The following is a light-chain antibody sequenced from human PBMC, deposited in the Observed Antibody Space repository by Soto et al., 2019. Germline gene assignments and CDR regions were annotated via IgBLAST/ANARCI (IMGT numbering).Light chain of an antibody. CDR3: QQYNNWRT. V-gene: IGKV3-20*01. CDR1: QSVSSSY. CDR2: GAS. J-gene: IGKJ1*01. Sequence: ESVLPQSPSTLSLSPGERATLSCRASQSVSSSYLAWYQQKPGQAPRLLIYGASSRATGIPDRFSGSGSGTDFTLTISRLEPDDFAVYCCQQYNNWRTFAQGTKVDIK.